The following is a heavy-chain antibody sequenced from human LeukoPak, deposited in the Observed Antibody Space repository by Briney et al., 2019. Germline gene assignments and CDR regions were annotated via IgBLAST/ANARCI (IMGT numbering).Heavy chain of an antibody. CDR3: ATELNWNHRKYYFDY. J-gene: IGHJ4*02. CDR1: GFTFSYYA. D-gene: IGHD1-14*01. V-gene: IGHV3-23*01. CDR2: ISGSDSIT. Sequence: PGGSLRLSCAASGFTFSYYAMSWVRQAPGKGLEWVSAISGSDSITYYADSVKGRFTISRDNSKDTLFLQMNTLRAEDTALYYCATELNWNHRKYYFDYWGQGTLVTVSS.